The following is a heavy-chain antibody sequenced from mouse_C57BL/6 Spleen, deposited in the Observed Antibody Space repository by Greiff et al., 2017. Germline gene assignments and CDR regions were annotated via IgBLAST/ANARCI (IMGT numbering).Heavy chain of an antibody. J-gene: IGHJ1*03. V-gene: IGHV8-12*01. CDR2: IYWDDDK. D-gene: IGHD1-1*01. CDR1: GFSLSTSGMG. Sequence: QVTLKVCGPGILQSSQTLSLTCSFSGFSLSTSGMGVSWIRQPSGKGLEWLAHIYWDDDKRYNPSLKSRLTISKDTSRNQVFLKITSVDTADTATYYCARRTYYYGSSYDWYFDVWGTGTTVTVSS. CDR3: ARRTYYYGSSYDWYFDV.